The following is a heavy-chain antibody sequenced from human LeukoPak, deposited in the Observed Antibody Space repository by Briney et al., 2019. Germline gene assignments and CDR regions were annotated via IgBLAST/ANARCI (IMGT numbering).Heavy chain of an antibody. Sequence: GGSLRLSCAASGFTFSSYWMSWVRQAPGKGLEGVANIKQDGSEKYYVDSVKGRSTISRDNAKNSLYLQMNSLRAEDTAVYSCARGSGADYMDVWGKGTTVTVSS. D-gene: IGHD6-19*01. V-gene: IGHV3-7*01. CDR1: GFTFSSYW. CDR3: ARGSGADYMDV. CDR2: IKQDGSEK. J-gene: IGHJ6*03.